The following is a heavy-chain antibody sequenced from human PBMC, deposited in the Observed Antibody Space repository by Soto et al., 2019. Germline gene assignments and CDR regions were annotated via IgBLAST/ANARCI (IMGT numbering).Heavy chain of an antibody. D-gene: IGHD6-19*01. CDR2: TGGSGTGA. Sequence: QLLESGGGLVQPGGSLRLSCAGYGFTFGSYAMSWVRQAPGKGLEWVSVTGGSGTGAHHADSVKGRFTISRDNPRSTLYLQMNSLRAEDTAVYYCGKERRGSGWSVCNFWGQGTLVTVSS. V-gene: IGHV3-23*01. CDR1: GFTFGSYA. J-gene: IGHJ4*02. CDR3: GKERRGSGWSVCNF.